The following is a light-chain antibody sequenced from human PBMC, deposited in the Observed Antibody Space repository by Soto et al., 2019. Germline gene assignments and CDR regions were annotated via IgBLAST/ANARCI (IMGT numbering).Light chain of an antibody. Sequence: EIVLTRSPGTLALSPGERATLSCRASQSVSSYLAWYQQKPGRAHRLLIYGASSRATGIPDRFSGSGSGTDFTLTISRLEPEDFAMYYCQQYGYLVTFGGGTKVDIK. V-gene: IGKV3-20*01. J-gene: IGKJ4*01. CDR1: QSVSSY. CDR3: QQYGYLVT. CDR2: GAS.